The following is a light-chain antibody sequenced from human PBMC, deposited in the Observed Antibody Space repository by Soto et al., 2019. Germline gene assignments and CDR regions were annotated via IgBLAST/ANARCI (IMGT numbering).Light chain of an antibody. Sequence: DIPMTQSPSSLSASVGDRVTITCRASQTISSFLNWYQQKPGKAPKLLIYAASTLQSGVPSRFSGSESGTDFTLAISSLQPEDFATYYCQQSYITPYTFGQGTKLEI. CDR2: AAS. CDR3: QQSYITPYT. J-gene: IGKJ2*01. CDR1: QTISSF. V-gene: IGKV1-39*01.